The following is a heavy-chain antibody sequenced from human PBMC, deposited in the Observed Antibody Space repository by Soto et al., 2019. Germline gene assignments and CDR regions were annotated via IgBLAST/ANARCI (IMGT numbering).Heavy chain of an antibody. CDR1: GGSISSSSYY. V-gene: IGHV4-39*01. Sequence: PSETLSLTCTVSGGSISSSSYYWGWIRQPPGKGLEWIGSIYYSGSTYYNSSLKSRVTISGDTSKNQFSLKLSSVTAADTAVYYCARGTVNGSYETATEDWGQGTLVTVSS. D-gene: IGHD1-26*01. CDR3: ARGTVNGSYETATED. CDR2: IYYSGST. J-gene: IGHJ4*02.